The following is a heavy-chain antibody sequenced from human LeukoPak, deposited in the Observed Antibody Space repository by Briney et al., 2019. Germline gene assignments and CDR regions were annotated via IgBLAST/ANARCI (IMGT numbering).Heavy chain of an antibody. CDR3: ARVGVDGASCYDY. J-gene: IGHJ4*02. CDR1: GYTFTGYY. CDR2: INPNSGGT. D-gene: IGHD2-2*01. V-gene: IGHV1-2*02. Sequence: ASVKVSCKASGYTFTGYYMHWVRQAPGQGLEWMGWINPNSGGTNYAQKFQGRVTMTRDTSISTAYMELSSLRSDDTAIYYCARVGVDGASCYDYWGQGTLVTVSS.